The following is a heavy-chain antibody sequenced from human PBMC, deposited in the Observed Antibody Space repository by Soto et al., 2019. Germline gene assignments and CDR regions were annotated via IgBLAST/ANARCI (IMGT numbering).Heavy chain of an antibody. V-gene: IGHV1-8*01. J-gene: IGHJ3*02. CDR1: GYTFTSDD. CDR2: MNPNSGNT. D-gene: IGHD3-10*01. Sequence: QVQLVQSGAEVKKPGASVKVSCKASGYTFTSDDINWVRQATGQGLEWMGWMNPNSGNTGYAQKFQGRVTMTRNTSISTAYMELRSLRSEDPAVYYCARGINYYSSGDDAFDIWGQGTMVTVSS. CDR3: ARGINYYSSGDDAFDI.